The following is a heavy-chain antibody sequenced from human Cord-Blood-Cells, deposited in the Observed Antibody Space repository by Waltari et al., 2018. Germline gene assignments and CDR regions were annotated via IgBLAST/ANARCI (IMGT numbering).Heavy chain of an antibody. CDR1: GGSFSGYY. V-gene: IGHV4-34*01. D-gene: IGHD1-26*01. J-gene: IGHJ6*02. Sequence: KPSETLSLTCAVYGGSFSGYYWSWIRQPPGKGLEWIGEINHSGSTNYNPSLKSRVTISVDTSKNQFSLKLSSVTAADTAVYYCARSSYELGHNYYYYGMDVWGQGTTVTVSS. CDR3: ARSSYELGHNYYYYGMDV. CDR2: INHSGST.